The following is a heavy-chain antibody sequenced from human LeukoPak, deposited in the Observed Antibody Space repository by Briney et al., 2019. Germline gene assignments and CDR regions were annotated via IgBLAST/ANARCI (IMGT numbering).Heavy chain of an antibody. J-gene: IGHJ4*02. CDR3: VKDHGSYGPPPYPLDY. D-gene: IGHD5-18*01. V-gene: IGHV3-23*01. Sequence: PGGSLRLSCAASGFTFSSYAMSWVRQAPGKGLGWVSAISGSGDSTYYADSVKGRFTISRDNSKNTLYLQMSSLRAEDTAVYYCVKDHGSYGPPPYPLDYWGQGTLVTVSS. CDR1: GFTFSSYA. CDR2: ISGSGDST.